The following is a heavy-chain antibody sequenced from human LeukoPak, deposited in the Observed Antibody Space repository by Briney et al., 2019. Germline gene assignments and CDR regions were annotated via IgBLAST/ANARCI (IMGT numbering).Heavy chain of an antibody. J-gene: IGHJ4*02. Sequence: GGSLRLSCAASGFTFSRHSMNWVRQAPGKGLEWVSAISGSGGSTYYADSVKGRFTISRDNSKNTLYLQMNSLRAEDTAVYYCAKGGSDRYFDYWGQGTLVTVSS. D-gene: IGHD6-6*01. CDR1: GFTFSRHS. V-gene: IGHV3-23*01. CDR3: AKGGSDRYFDY. CDR2: ISGSGGST.